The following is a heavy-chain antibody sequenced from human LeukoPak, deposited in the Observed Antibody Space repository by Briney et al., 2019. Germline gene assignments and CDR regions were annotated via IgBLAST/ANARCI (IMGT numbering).Heavy chain of an antibody. Sequence: SETLSLTCTVSGGSISSGSYYWSWIRQPAGKGLEWIGRIYTSGSTNYNPSLKSRVTISADTSKNQFSLRLRSVTAADTAVYYCARGLNNRKSGRRFDVFEIWGQGTMVTVSS. CDR3: ARGLNNRKSGRRFDVFEI. D-gene: IGHD1-14*01. CDR2: IYTSGST. V-gene: IGHV4-61*02. CDR1: GGSISSGSYY. J-gene: IGHJ3*02.